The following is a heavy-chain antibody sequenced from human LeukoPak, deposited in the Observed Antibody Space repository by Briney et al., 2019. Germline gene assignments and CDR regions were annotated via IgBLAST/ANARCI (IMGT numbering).Heavy chain of an antibody. V-gene: IGHV3-21*01. CDR1: GFTYSSYS. J-gene: IGHJ1*01. CDR2: ISSGSRYI. CDR3: AKHSHSGSITFRRSYFHR. Sequence: GGSLSLSCAASGFTYSSYSMNWVRQAPGKGLEWVSNISSGSRYIHYTDAVKGRFTISRDIAQHSLYLQMHTLSARDMRLFLFAKHSHSGSITFRRSYFHRWGQGTLVSVSS. D-gene: IGHD2-15*01.